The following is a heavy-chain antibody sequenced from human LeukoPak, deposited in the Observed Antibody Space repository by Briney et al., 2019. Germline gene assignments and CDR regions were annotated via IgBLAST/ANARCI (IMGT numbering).Heavy chain of an antibody. CDR1: GGSISSYY. V-gene: IGHV4-4*09. CDR2: IYTSGST. Sequence: SETLSLTCTVSGGSISSYYWSWIRQPPGKGLEWIGYIYTSGSTNYNPSLKSRVTISVDTSKNQFSLKLSSVTAADTAVYYCARSLFIPRFDYWGQGTLVTVSS. J-gene: IGHJ4*02. D-gene: IGHD2-21*01. CDR3: ARSLFIPRFDY.